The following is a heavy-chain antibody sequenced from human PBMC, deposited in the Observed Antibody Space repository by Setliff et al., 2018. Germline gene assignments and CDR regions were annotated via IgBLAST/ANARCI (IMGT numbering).Heavy chain of an antibody. V-gene: IGHV7-4-1*02. J-gene: IGHJ4*02. CDR3: ARGYCSGGSCADFDY. CDR1: GYTSTTHG. Sequence: ASVKVSCKASGYTSTTHGISWVRQAPGQGLEWMGWINTNTGNPSYAQGFTGRFVFSLDTSVSTAYLQINSLEAEDTAVYYRARGYCSGGSCADFDYWGQGTLVTVSS. D-gene: IGHD2-15*01. CDR2: INTNTGNP.